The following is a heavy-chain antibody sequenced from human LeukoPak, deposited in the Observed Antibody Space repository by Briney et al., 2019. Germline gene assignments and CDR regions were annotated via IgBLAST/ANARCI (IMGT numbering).Heavy chain of an antibody. V-gene: IGHV4-59*01. CDR1: GGSISSYY. D-gene: IGHD3/OR15-3a*01. J-gene: IGHJ6*02. Sequence: NPSETLSLTCTVSGGSISSYYWSWTRQPPGKGLEWIGYIYYSGSTNYNPSLKSRVTISVDTSKNQFSLKLSSVTAADTAVYYCARDGLVPYGMDVWGQGTTVTVSS. CDR3: ARDGLVPYGMDV. CDR2: IYYSGST.